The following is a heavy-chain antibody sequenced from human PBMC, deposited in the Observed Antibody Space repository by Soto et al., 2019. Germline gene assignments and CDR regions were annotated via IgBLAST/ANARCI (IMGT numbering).Heavy chain of an antibody. CDR1: GGSFSGYY. Sequence: SETLSLTCAVYGGSFSGYYWSWIRQPPGKGLEWIGEINHSGSTNYNPSLKSRVTISVDTSKNQFSLKLSSVTAADTAVYYCARGTQNYGSGSYYAGYYYYGMDVWGQGTTVTVSS. D-gene: IGHD3-10*01. J-gene: IGHJ6*02. V-gene: IGHV4-34*01. CDR2: INHSGST. CDR3: ARGTQNYGSGSYYAGYYYYGMDV.